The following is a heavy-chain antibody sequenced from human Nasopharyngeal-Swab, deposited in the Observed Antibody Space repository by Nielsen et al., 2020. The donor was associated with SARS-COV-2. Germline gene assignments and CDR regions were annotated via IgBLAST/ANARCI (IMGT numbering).Heavy chain of an antibody. D-gene: IGHD2-21*01. CDR3: AREAAKGETAIDY. CDR1: GYTFTSYA. V-gene: IGHV1-2*02. Sequence: ASVKVSCKASGYTFTSYAMHWVRQAPGQRLEWMGWINPNSGGTNYAQKFQGRVTMTRDTSISTAYMELSRLRSDDTAVYYCAREAAKGETAIDYWGQGTLVTVSS. J-gene: IGHJ4*02. CDR2: INPNSGGT.